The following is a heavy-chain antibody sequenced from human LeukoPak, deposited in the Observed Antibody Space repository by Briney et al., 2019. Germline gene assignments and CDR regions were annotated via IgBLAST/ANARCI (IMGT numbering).Heavy chain of an antibody. V-gene: IGHV3-21*01. D-gene: IGHD3-9*01. CDR2: ISSSSYI. Sequence: PGGSLRLSCAASGFTFSSYSMNWVRQAPGKGLEWVSSISSSSYIYYADSVKGRFTISRDNAKNSLYLQMNSLRAEDTAVYYCASGSLGRYYDILTVFYWGQGTLVTVSS. CDR3: ASGSLGRYYDILTVFY. CDR1: GFTFSSYS. J-gene: IGHJ4*02.